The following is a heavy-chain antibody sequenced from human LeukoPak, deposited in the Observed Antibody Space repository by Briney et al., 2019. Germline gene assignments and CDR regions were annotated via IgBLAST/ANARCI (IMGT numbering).Heavy chain of an antibody. CDR2: IYYSGSI. D-gene: IGHD6-6*01. CDR1: GGSISSGDYY. Sequence: SETLSLTCTVSGGSISSGDYYWSWIRQPPGKGLEWIGYIYYSGSIYYNPSLQSRVTISVDTSKNQFSLKLSSVTAADTAVYYCARDVVHSSSSTTTHNWFDPWGQGTLVTVSS. J-gene: IGHJ5*02. V-gene: IGHV4-30-4*08. CDR3: ARDVVHSSSSTTTHNWFDP.